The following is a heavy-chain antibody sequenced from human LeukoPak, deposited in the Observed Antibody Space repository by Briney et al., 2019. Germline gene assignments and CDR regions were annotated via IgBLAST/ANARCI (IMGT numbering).Heavy chain of an antibody. V-gene: IGHV3-23*01. D-gene: IGHD6-13*01. Sequence: GGSLRLSCAASGFTFSNYGMNWVRQAPGKGLEWVSGISGSGGSTYSADSVKGRFIISRDNSKNMLYLQMNSLKTEDTAVYYCTTSNRIAAAGTGYDYWGQGTLVTVSS. CDR3: TTSNRIAAAGTGYDY. CDR1: GFTFSNYG. CDR2: ISGSGGST. J-gene: IGHJ4*02.